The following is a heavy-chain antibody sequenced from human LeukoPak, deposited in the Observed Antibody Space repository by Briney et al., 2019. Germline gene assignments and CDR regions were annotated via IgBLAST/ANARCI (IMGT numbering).Heavy chain of an antibody. CDR3: ARVPSNGDFDDAFDI. CDR2: INPNSGGT. J-gene: IGHJ3*02. D-gene: IGHD3-3*01. Sequence: ASVKVSCKASGYTFTGYYMHWVRQAPGQGLEWMGWINPNSGGTNYAQKFQSRVTMTRDTSISTAYMELSRLRSDDTAVYYCARVPSNGDFDDAFDIWGQGTMVTVSS. CDR1: GYTFTGYY. V-gene: IGHV1-2*02.